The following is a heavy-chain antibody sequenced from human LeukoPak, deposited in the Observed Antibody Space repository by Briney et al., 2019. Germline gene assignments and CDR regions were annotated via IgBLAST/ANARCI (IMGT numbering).Heavy chain of an antibody. J-gene: IGHJ4*02. V-gene: IGHV3-30*18. CDR3: AKDISGYYSWDY. Sequence: PGGSLRLSCAASGFTFSSYGMHWVRQAPGKGLEWVAVISYDGSSNYYADSMKGRFTTSRDNSKNTVYLQMNSLRAEDTAVYYCAKDISGYYSWDYWGQGTLVTVSS. CDR2: ISYDGSSN. D-gene: IGHD5-12*01. CDR1: GFTFSSYG.